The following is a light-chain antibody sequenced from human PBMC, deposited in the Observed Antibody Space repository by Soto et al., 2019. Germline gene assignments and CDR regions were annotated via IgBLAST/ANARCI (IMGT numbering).Light chain of an antibody. CDR3: QQFGSSPRT. CDR1: QIVSSRD. CDR2: GVS. J-gene: IGKJ1*01. Sequence: EIVLTQTPGTLSLSPGERATLSCRASQIVSSRDLAWYQQKPGQAPRLLIYGVSNRATGIPDRFRGSGSGTDFTLTISRLEPEDFAVYYCQQFGSSPRTFGQGTKVEIK. V-gene: IGKV3-20*01.